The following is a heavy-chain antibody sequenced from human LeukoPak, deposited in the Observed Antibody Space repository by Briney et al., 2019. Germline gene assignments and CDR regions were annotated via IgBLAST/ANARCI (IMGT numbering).Heavy chain of an antibody. CDR1: GFTFSSYW. D-gene: IGHD2-21*02. CDR3: ARVHCGGDCYESYMDV. J-gene: IGHJ6*03. Sequence: GGSLRLSCAASGFTFSSYWMSWVRQAPGKGLEWVANIKQDGSEKYYVDSVKGRFTISRDNAKNSLYLQMNSLRAEDTAVYYCARVHCGGDCYESYMDVWGKGTTVTVSS. V-gene: IGHV3-7*01. CDR2: IKQDGSEK.